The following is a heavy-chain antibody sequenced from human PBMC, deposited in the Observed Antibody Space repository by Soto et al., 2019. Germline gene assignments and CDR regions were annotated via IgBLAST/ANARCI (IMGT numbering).Heavy chain of an antibody. Sequence: QVQLQESGPGLVKPSQTLSLTCTVSGGSFSSGSYSWSWIRQLPGRVLEWMGYIYDSGSTFYRPSLKSRVNILMDRSKNQFSLELNSMTAADTAVYYCTRGPIGRVSDIWGQGTVVTVSS. CDR1: GGSFSSGSYS. J-gene: IGHJ3*02. CDR3: TRGPIGRVSDI. D-gene: IGHD3-10*01. V-gene: IGHV4-31*03. CDR2: IYDSGST.